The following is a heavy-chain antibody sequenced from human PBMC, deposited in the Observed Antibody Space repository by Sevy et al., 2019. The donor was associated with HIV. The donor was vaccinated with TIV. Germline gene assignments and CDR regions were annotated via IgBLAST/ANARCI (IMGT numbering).Heavy chain of an antibody. V-gene: IGHV3-64D*06. CDR2: ISSNGGST. J-gene: IGHJ4*02. Sequence: GGSLRFSCSASGFTFSSYAMHWVRQAPGKGLEYVSAISSNGGSTYYADSVKGRFTISRDNSKNTLYLQMSSLRAEDTAVYYCVKDKGGRQQLTTFDYWGQGTLVTVSS. CDR3: VKDKGGRQQLTTFDY. CDR1: GFTFSSYA. D-gene: IGHD6-13*01.